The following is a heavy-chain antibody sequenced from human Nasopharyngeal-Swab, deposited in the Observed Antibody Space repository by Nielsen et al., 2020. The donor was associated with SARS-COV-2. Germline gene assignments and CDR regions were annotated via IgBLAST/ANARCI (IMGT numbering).Heavy chain of an antibody. D-gene: IGHD5-24*01. V-gene: IGHV4-39*01. CDR3: ASSGWLNPFDY. J-gene: IGHJ4*02. CDR1: GGSILSSTYY. Sequence: SETLSLTCTVSGGSILSSTYYWGWIRQPPGKGLEWIGRIYYSGSTYYNPPLKIRLTMSVDMSKNQFSLKLYSVTAADTAVYYCASSGWLNPFDYWGPGTLVTVSS. CDR2: IYYSGST.